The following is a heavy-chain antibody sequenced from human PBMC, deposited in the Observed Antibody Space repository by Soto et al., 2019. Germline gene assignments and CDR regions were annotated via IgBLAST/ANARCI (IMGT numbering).Heavy chain of an antibody. CDR1: GFTFSSYA. D-gene: IGHD1-26*01. J-gene: IGHJ1*01. CDR2: ISGSGGST. V-gene: IGHV3-23*01. Sequence: GGSMRLSCAASGFTFSSYAMSWVRQAPGKGLEWVSAISGSGGSTYYADSVKGRFTISRDNSKNTLYPQMNSLRAEDTAGYYCAKAIVGATFVDWGKGTRVTVYS. CDR3: AKAIVGATFVD.